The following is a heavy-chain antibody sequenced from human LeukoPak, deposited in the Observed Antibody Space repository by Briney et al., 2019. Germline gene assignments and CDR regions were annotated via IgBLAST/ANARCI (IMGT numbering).Heavy chain of an antibody. J-gene: IGHJ5*02. V-gene: IGHV5-51*01. D-gene: IGHD6-6*01. CDR2: IYPGDSDT. CDR3: ARQLAAEWFDP. CDR1: GYSFTSYW. Sequence: AESLKISCKGSGYSFTSYWIGRVRQLPGKSLEWMGIIYPGDSDTRYSPSFQGQVTISADKSISNAYLQWSSLKASDTALYYCARQLAAEWFDPWGQGTLVTVSS.